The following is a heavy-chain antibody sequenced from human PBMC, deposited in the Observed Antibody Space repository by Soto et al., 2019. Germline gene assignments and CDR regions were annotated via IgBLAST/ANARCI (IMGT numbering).Heavy chain of an antibody. D-gene: IGHD2-2*01. Sequence: QVQLVESGGGVVQPGKSLSLSCEASGFACSSYGMHWVRQAPGKGLEWVAVIWYDGSNEHYADSVNGRFTISTDNSKNTLYLHMNSLRPEDTAVYYCARDGPDAGIFLEYWGQGNLVTVAS. J-gene: IGHJ4*02. CDR3: ARDGPDAGIFLEY. V-gene: IGHV3-33*01. CDR2: IWYDGSNE. CDR1: GFACSSYG.